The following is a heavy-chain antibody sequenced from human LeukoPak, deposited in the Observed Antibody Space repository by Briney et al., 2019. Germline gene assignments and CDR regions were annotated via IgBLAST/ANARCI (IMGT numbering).Heavy chain of an antibody. CDR3: ARVGDWNDLVY. J-gene: IGHJ4*02. Sequence: SETLSLTCTVSGGSINSYYWSWIRQPPGKGLEWIGYIYYSGSTNYNPSLKSRVTILVDTSKNQFSLKLSSVTAADTAVYYCARVGDWNDLVYWGQGILVTVS. V-gene: IGHV4-59*01. D-gene: IGHD1-1*01. CDR2: IYYSGST. CDR1: GGSINSYY.